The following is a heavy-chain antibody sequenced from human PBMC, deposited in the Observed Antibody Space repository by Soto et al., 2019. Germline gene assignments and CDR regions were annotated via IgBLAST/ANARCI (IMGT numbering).Heavy chain of an antibody. CDR3: ARDQHGYFDY. Sequence: ASVKVSCKASGYTLTGDYMDWVRQAPGQGLEWMGIINPSGGSTSYAQKFQGRVTMTRDTSTSTVYMELSSLRSEDTAVYYCARDQHGYFDYWGQGTLVTVSS. CDR2: INPSGGST. CDR1: GYTLTGDY. V-gene: IGHV1-46*03. J-gene: IGHJ4*02.